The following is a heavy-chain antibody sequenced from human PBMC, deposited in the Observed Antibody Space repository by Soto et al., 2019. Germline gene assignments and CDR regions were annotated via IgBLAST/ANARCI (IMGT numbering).Heavy chain of an antibody. CDR1: GFTFSLYS. CDR3: ARAVTWGLDV. CDR2: ISRSSTGI. Sequence: EVQLVESGGGLVQPGGSLRLSCAASGFTFSLYSMSWVRQAPGKGLECVSYISRSSTGIHYADSVKGRFPISRDDATNSMHLQMNSLRDGDTAVYYCARAVTWGLDVWGQGTTVSISS. D-gene: IGHD3-10*01. J-gene: IGHJ6*02. V-gene: IGHV3-48*02.